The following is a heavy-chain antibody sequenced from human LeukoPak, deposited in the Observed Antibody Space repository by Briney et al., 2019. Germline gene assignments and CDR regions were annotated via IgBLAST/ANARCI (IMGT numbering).Heavy chain of an antibody. D-gene: IGHD6-19*01. CDR1: GFTFSTYS. V-gene: IGHV3-21*01. CDR3: ARTYSSGWPFDY. J-gene: IGHJ4*02. CDR2: ISNSGFYI. Sequence: GSLRLSCTASGFTFSTYSMNWVRQAPGKGLEWVSSISNSGFYIYYADSVKGRFTLSRDNAKNSLYLQMDSLRAEDTAVYYCARTYSSGWPFDYWGQGTLVTVSS.